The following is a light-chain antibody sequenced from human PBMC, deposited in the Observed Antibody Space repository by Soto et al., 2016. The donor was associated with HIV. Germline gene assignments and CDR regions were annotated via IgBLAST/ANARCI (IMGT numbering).Light chain of an antibody. J-gene: IGLJ3*02. CDR1: SLRSYY. V-gene: IGLV3-19*01. CDR2: GKN. CDR3: NSRDSSGNHPWV. Sequence: SSELTQDPAVSVALGQTVRITCQGDSLRSYYAGWYRQKPGQAPVLVIYGKNNRPSGIPDRFSGSSSGNTASLTITGAQAEDEADYYCNSRDSSGNHPWVFGGGTKLTVL.